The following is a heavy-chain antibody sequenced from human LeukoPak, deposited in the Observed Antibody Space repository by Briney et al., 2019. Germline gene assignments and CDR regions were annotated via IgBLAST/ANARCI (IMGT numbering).Heavy chain of an antibody. CDR1: GGSISSGGYS. D-gene: IGHD2-2*01. CDR3: ARDQGSTSSLSETLGMDV. V-gene: IGHV4-30-2*01. J-gene: IGHJ6*02. Sequence: SETLSLTCAVSGGSISSGGYSWSWIRQPPGKGLEWIGYIYHSGSTYYNPSLKSRVTISVDRSKNQFSLKLSSVTAADTAVYYCARDQGSTSSLSETLGMDVWGQGTTVTVSS. CDR2: IYHSGST.